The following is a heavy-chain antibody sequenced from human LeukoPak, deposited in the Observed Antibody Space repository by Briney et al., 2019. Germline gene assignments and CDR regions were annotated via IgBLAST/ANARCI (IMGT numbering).Heavy chain of an antibody. J-gene: IGHJ4*02. V-gene: IGHV3-11*01. CDR3: ARGSIAVAGADYFDY. D-gene: IGHD6-19*01. Sequence: LSLTCTVSGGSISSYYWSWIRQPAGKGLEWVSYISSSGSTIYYADSVKGRFTISRDNAKNSLYLQMNSLRAEDTAVYYCARGSIAVAGADYFDYWGQGTLVTVSS. CDR1: GGSISSYY. CDR2: ISSSGSTI.